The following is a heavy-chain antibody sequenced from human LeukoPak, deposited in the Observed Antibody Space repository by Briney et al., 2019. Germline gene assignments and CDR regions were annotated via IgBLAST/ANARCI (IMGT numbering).Heavy chain of an antibody. CDR3: VRSKSGTYGWFDP. CDR2: ISYSGST. Sequence: SETLSLTCTVSGGSISSYYWSWIRQPPGKGLEWIGYISYSGSTNYNPSLKSRVTISVDTSKNQFSLKVSSVTAADTAVYYCVRSKSGTYGWFDPWGQGTLVTVSS. V-gene: IGHV4-59*01. D-gene: IGHD4-17*01. J-gene: IGHJ5*02. CDR1: GGSISSYY.